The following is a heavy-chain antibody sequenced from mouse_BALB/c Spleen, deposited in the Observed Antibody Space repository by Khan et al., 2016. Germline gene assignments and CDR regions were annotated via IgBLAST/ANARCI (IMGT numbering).Heavy chain of an antibody. CDR1: GFNIKDTY. CDR3: ARSPYDYDVGFAY. V-gene: IGHV14-3*02. Sequence: MQLEESGAELVKPGASVKLSCTASGFNIKDTYMHWVKQRPEQGLEWIGRIDPENGNTKYDPKFQGKATITADTSSNTAYLQLSSLTSEDTAVYYCARSPYDYDVGFAYWGQGTLVTVSA. D-gene: IGHD2-4*01. J-gene: IGHJ3*01. CDR2: IDPENGNT.